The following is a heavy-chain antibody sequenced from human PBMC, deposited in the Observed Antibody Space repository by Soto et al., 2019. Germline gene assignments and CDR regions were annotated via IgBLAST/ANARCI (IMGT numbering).Heavy chain of an antibody. CDR1: GRTFSSYA. Sequence: QVQLVQSGAEVKNPGSSVKVACKATGRTFSSYAISWVRQAPGQGLEWMGGIIPIFGTANYAQKFQGRVTITADESTSTAYMELSSLRSEDTAVYYCARGHDYDFWSGYSYYFDYWGQGTLVAVSS. CDR3: ARGHDYDFWSGYSYYFDY. D-gene: IGHD3-3*01. J-gene: IGHJ4*02. CDR2: IIPIFGTA. V-gene: IGHV1-69*01.